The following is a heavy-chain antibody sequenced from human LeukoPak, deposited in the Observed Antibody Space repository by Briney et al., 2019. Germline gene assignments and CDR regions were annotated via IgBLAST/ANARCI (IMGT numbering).Heavy chain of an antibody. J-gene: IGHJ4*02. CDR1: GFTFSTYA. Sequence: GGSLRLSCAASGFTFSTYAMSWVRQSPGKGLEWVPTISGSGGSTYYADSVKGRFTISRDNSKNTVFLQMNSLRVEDTAMYHCARRAAAIGTSELVDYWGQGTLVTVSS. V-gene: IGHV3-23*01. CDR3: ARRAAAIGTSELVDY. D-gene: IGHD6-13*01. CDR2: ISGSGGST.